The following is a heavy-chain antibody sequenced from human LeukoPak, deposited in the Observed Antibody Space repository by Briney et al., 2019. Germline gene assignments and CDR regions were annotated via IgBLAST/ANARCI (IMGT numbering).Heavy chain of an antibody. V-gene: IGHV3-53*01. CDR2: LYSGSTT. CDR1: GFSVSTKY. J-gene: IGHJ4*02. D-gene: IGHD4-17*01. CDR3: ATDYGDYKHHPDRIAHDY. Sequence: PGGSLTLSCEGSGFSVSTKYMNWVRQAPGKGLEWVSILYSGSTTYYTDSVKGRFTVFRDDSKNTLYLHMNSLGVEDTAVYYCATDYGDYKHHPDRIAHDYWGQGTLVTVSS.